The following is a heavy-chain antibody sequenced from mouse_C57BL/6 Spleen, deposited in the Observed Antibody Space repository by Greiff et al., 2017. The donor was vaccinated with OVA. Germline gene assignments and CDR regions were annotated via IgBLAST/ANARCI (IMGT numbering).Heavy chain of an antibody. CDR2: IDPENGDT. CDR3: TTPPGSWFAY. V-gene: IGHV14-4*01. J-gene: IGHJ3*01. D-gene: IGHD2-2*01. Sequence: EVQLVESGAELVRPGASVKLSCTASGFNIKDDYMHWVKQRPEQGLEWIGWIDPENGDTEYASKFQGKATITADTSSNTAYLQLSSLTSEDTAVYYCTTPPGSWFAYWGQGTLVTVSA. CDR1: GFNIKDDY.